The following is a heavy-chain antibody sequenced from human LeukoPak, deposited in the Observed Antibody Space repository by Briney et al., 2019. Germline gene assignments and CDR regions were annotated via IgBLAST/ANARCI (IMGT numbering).Heavy chain of an antibody. CDR3: AREGYYGSGSPPSLYFDY. Sequence: GSLRLSCAASGFTFRSYWMSWVRQAPGKGLEWVANIKEDGSEKYYVDSVKGRFTISRDNSRSTLYLQMNSLRPEDTAIYYCAREGYYGSGSPPSLYFDYWGQGTLVTVSS. CDR2: IKEDGSEK. CDR1: GFTFRSYW. V-gene: IGHV3-7*01. J-gene: IGHJ4*02. D-gene: IGHD3-10*01.